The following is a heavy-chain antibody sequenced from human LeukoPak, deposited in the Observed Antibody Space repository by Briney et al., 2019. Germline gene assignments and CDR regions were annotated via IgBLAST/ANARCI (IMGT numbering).Heavy chain of an antibody. V-gene: IGHV4-34*01. CDR2: INHSGST. D-gene: IGHD4-11*01. J-gene: IGHJ6*02. Sequence: SETLSLTCSVYGGPFSGYYWSWIRQPPGKGLEWIGEINHSGSTNYNPSLKSRVTISIDTSKNQFSLKLSSVTAADTAVYYCARVTTAGGTDPYCFGMDVWGQGTTVTVSS. CDR1: GGPFSGYY. CDR3: ARVTTAGGTDPYCFGMDV.